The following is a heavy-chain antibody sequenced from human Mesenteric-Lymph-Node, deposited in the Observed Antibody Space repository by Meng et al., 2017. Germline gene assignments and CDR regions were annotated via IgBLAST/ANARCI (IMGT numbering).Heavy chain of an antibody. V-gene: IGHV4-34*01. CDR2: ISHSGST. D-gene: IGHD4-17*01. CDR3: ARRYGASAYNWFDP. J-gene: IGHJ5*02. CDR1: GGSFSAYD. Sequence: RRGAELLRRLETPSLTCAVSGGSFSAYDWSWISQPPGNELGWIGEISHSGSTNYTPSLKSRVTIAVDTSKNQCSLTLSSVTAADTAVYSCARRYGASAYNWFDPWGQGTLVTVPS.